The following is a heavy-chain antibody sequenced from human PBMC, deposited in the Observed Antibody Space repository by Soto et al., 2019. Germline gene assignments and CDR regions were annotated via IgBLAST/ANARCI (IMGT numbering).Heavy chain of an antibody. V-gene: IGHV3-66*01. CDR3: ARVEMATIGGYFDY. CDR1: GFTVSSNY. J-gene: IGHJ4*02. CDR2: VYGGGTT. D-gene: IGHD5-12*01. Sequence: VQLVESGGGLVQPGGSLRLSCAASGFTVSSNYLSWVRQAPEKGLEWVSVVYGGGTTYYADSVKGRFTISRDNSKNTLYLQMNSLRAEDTAVYYCARVEMATIGGYFDYWGQGTLVTVSS.